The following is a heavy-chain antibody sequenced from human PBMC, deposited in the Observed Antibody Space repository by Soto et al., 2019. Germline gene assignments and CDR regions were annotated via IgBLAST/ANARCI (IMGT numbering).Heavy chain of an antibody. D-gene: IGHD3-10*01. V-gene: IGHV4-34*01. Sequence: QVQLQQWGAGLLKPSETLSLTCAVHGGSFIGYYLTWIRQSPGKGLEWIGEINHSGDTRYNPSLQSRVTISLDTSQNQFSLNLSSVIAADTAVYYCARAWSYVDSWGQGVLVTVSS. J-gene: IGHJ5*01. CDR1: GGSFIGYY. CDR3: ARAWSYVDS. CDR2: INHSGDT.